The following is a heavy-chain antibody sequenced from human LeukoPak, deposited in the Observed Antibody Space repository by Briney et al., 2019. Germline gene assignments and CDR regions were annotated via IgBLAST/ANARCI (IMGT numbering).Heavy chain of an antibody. CDR2: ISPNSGNT. CDR1: GYTFTSYD. CDR3: ARGRVGEDY. D-gene: IGHD3-16*01. J-gene: IGHJ4*02. V-gene: IGHV1-8*01. Sequence: ASVKVSCKASGYTFTSYDINWVRQAAGQGLEWMGWISPNSGNTEYAQKFQGRVSLTRDTSIATAYMELSSLTSDDTAVYYCARGRVGEDYWGQGTLVTVSS.